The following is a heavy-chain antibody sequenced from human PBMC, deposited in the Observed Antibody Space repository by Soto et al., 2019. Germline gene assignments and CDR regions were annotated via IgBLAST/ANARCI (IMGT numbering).Heavy chain of an antibody. CDR2: ISSSSSYI. V-gene: IGHV3-21*01. CDR3: ARDGYSSSWQYYYYYGMDV. CDR1: GFTFSSYS. Sequence: PGGSLRLSCAASGFTFSSYSMNWVRQAPGKGLEWVSSISSSSSYIYYADSVKGRFTISRDNAKNSLYLQMNSLRAEDTAVYYCARDGYSSSWQYYYYYGMDVWGQGTMVTGSS. D-gene: IGHD6-13*01. J-gene: IGHJ6*02.